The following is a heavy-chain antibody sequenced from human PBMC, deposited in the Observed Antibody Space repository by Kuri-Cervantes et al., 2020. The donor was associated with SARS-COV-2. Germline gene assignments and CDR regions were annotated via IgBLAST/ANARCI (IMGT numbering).Heavy chain of an antibody. D-gene: IGHD3-10*01. CDR3: AKDPGGASWGDPLWVGIDP. Sequence: GGSLRLSCAASGFTFSSYAMHWVRQAPGKGLEYVSAISSNGGSTYYADSVKGRFTISRDNSKNTLYLQMNSLRAEDTAVYYCAKDPGGASWGDPLWVGIDPWGQGTLVTVSS. V-gene: IGHV3-64*02. J-gene: IGHJ5*02. CDR1: GFTFSSYA. CDR2: ISSNGGST.